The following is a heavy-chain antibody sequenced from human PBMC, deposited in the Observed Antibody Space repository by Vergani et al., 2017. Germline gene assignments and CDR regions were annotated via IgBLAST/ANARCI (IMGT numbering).Heavy chain of an antibody. V-gene: IGHV3-66*04. Sequence: EVQLVESGGGLVQPGGSLRLSCAASGFTVSCNYMSWVRRAPGKGLEWGAVIYSGGSTYYADAGKGRFTISRDNSKNTLYLQMNNLGTEDPAIYYCAKQYFVSGNYLLNYGGQGTLVTVSS. J-gene: IGHJ4*02. D-gene: IGHD3-16*01. CDR2: IYSGGST. CDR3: AKQYFVSGNYLLNY. CDR1: GFTVSCNY.